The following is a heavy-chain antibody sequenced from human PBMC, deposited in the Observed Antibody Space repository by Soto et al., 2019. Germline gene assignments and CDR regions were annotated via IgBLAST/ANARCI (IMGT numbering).Heavy chain of an antibody. CDR1: GYSFAAFY. V-gene: IGHV1-46*01. CDR3: VTDYGDQPRFDP. J-gene: IGHJ5*02. Sequence: QVQLVQSGAEVKKPGASVKVSCKASGYSFAAFYMHWVRQAPGQGLEWLGIINPSGSKTSYAPKFKGRVTMTRDTTTRTVYMELSSLTADDTAVYYCVTDYGDQPRFDPGGQGTLVTVSS. CDR2: INPSGSKT. D-gene: IGHD4-17*01.